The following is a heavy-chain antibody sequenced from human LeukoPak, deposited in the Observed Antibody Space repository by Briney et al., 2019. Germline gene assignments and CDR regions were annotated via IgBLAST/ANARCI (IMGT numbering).Heavy chain of an antibody. V-gene: IGHV4-39*01. J-gene: IGHJ4*02. D-gene: IGHD3-3*01. CDR3: ARHRFWSGYLLYFDY. CDR1: GGSISSSSYY. CDR2: IYYIGST. Sequence: PSETLSLTCTVSGGSISSSSYYWGWIRQPPGKGLEWIGSIYYIGSTYYNPSLKSRVTISVDTSKNQFSLKLSSVTAADTAVYYCARHRFWSGYLLYFDYWGQGTLVTVSS.